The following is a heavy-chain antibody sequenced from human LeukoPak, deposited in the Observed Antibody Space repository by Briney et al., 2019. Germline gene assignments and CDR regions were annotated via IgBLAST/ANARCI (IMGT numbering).Heavy chain of an antibody. CDR3: ARGGVKTTVRWFDP. D-gene: IGHD4-17*01. CDR2: INPNSGGT. CDR1: GYTFTGYY. J-gene: IGHJ5*02. Sequence: ASVKVSCKASGYTFTGYYMHWVRQAPGQGLEWMGWINPNSGGTNYAQKFQGRVTMTRDTSISTAYMELSRLRSDGTAVYYCARGGVKTTVRWFDPWGQGTLVTVSS. V-gene: IGHV1-2*02.